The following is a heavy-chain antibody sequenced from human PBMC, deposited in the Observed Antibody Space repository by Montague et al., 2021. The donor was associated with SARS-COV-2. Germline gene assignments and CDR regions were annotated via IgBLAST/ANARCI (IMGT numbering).Heavy chain of an antibody. D-gene: IGHD2-15*01. CDR2: ISDSGST. CDR3: ARHYSATLPAVY. V-gene: IGHV4-59*08. Sequence: SETLSLTCTVSGGSISSFYWSWFRQPLGKGLEWIGYISDSGSTNYKPSLTSRVTMSVDTSKNQFSLKVNSVTAADTAVYYCARHYSATLPAVYWGQGTLVTVSS. J-gene: IGHJ4*02. CDR1: GGSISSFY.